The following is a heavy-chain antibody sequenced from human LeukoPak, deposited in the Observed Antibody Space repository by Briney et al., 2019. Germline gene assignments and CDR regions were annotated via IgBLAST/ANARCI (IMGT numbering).Heavy chain of an antibody. Sequence: GGSLRLSCAASGFTSSSHAMHWVRRTPAKGLEWVAIISYDGNNEYAADSVKGRFTISRDNSKNTLFLQMNSLRAEDTALYSCARQSTLHCSSGSCFWPPIDYWGQGTLVTVSS. V-gene: IGHV3-30-3*01. D-gene: IGHD2-15*01. CDR3: ARQSTLHCSSGSCFWPPIDY. CDR2: ISYDGNNE. CDR1: GFTSSSHA. J-gene: IGHJ4*02.